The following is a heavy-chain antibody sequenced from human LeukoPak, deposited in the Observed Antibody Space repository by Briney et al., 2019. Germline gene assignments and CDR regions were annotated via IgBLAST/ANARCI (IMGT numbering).Heavy chain of an antibody. Sequence: SETLSLTCAVYGGSFSGYYWSWIRQPPGKGLEWIGEINHSGSTNYNPSLKSRVTISVDTSKNQFSLKLSSVTAADTAVYYCARGGVGHYFDYWGQGTLVTVSS. CDR2: INHSGST. D-gene: IGHD1-26*01. J-gene: IGHJ4*02. CDR1: GGSFSGYY. CDR3: ARGGVGHYFDY. V-gene: IGHV4-34*01.